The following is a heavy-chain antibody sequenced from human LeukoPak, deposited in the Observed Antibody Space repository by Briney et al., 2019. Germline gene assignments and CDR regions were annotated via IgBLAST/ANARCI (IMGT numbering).Heavy chain of an antibody. CDR3: ARELYYYDSIGRVDY. J-gene: IGHJ4*02. CDR1: GYTFTSYG. Sequence: ASVKVPCKASGYTFTSYGISWVRQAPGQGLEWMGWISAYNGNTNCAQKLQGRVTMTTDTSTSTAYMELRSLRSDDTAVYYCARELYYYDSIGRVDYWGQGTLVTVSS. D-gene: IGHD3-22*01. CDR2: ISAYNGNT. V-gene: IGHV1-18*01.